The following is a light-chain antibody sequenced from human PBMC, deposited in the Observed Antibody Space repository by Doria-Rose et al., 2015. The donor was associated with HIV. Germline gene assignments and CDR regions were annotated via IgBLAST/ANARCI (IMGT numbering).Light chain of an antibody. V-gene: IGLV2-14*01. Sequence: GQSITISCAGSSSDIGGHDSVSWYQQHPGKAPKLLIYEVTVRPSGISNRFSASKSANTASLTISGLRTEDEADYYCSSYSSTTTPVIFGGGTKLTVL. CDR1: SSDIGGHDS. J-gene: IGLJ2*01. CDR3: SSYSSTTTPVI. CDR2: EVT.